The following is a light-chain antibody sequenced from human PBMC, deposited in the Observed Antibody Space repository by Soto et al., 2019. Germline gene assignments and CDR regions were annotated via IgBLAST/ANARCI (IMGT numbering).Light chain of an antibody. J-gene: IGLJ3*02. CDR2: LNSDGSH. CDR3: QTWGTGIWV. Sequence: QLVLTQSPSASASLGASVKLTCTLSSGHSSYAIAWHQQQPEKGPRYLMKLNSDGSHSKGDGIPDRFSGSSSGAERHLTISSLQSEDEVDYYCQTWGTGIWVFGGGTKLTVL. CDR1: SGHSSYA. V-gene: IGLV4-69*01.